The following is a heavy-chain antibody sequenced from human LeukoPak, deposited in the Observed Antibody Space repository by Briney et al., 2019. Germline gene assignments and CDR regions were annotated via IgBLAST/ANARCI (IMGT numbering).Heavy chain of an antibody. CDR3: AKAGVVGATPTFDY. CDR2: IQFDGSDK. Sequence: GGSLRLSCAASGFTFSSYGMHWVRQAPGEGLEWVTFIQFDGSDKYFADPVKGRFTISRDNSKNTLYLQMNSLITEDTAVYYCAKAGVVGATPTFDYWGQGTLVTVSS. D-gene: IGHD2-15*01. J-gene: IGHJ4*02. V-gene: IGHV3-30*02. CDR1: GFTFSSYG.